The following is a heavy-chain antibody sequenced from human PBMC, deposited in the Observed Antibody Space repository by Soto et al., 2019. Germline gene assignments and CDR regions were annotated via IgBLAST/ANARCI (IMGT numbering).Heavy chain of an antibody. D-gene: IGHD2-2*01. CDR2: IYSGGST. Sequence: VQLVESGGGLVQPGGSLRLSCAASGFTVSSSYMSWVRQAPGKGLEWVSVIYSGGSTYYADSVKGRFTISRENSKNTLNLQMNSLRAEDTAVYYCVRGLGYCSSTSCDEGTVWGQGTLVTVSS. CDR3: VRGLGYCSSTSCDEGTV. J-gene: IGHJ4*02. CDR1: GFTVSSSY. V-gene: IGHV3-66*01.